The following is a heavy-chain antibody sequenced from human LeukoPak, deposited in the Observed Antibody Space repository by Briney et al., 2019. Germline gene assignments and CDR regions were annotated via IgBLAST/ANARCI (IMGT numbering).Heavy chain of an antibody. V-gene: IGHV3-30-3*01. CDR1: GFTFSSYA. Sequence: GRSLRLSCAASGFTFSSYAMHWVRQAPGKGLEWVAVISYDGSNKYYADSAKGRFTISRDNSKNTLYLQMNSLRAEDTAVYYCAREERVYYYYYGMDVWGQGTTVTVSS. D-gene: IGHD6-25*01. CDR3: AREERVYYYYYGMDV. J-gene: IGHJ6*02. CDR2: ISYDGSNK.